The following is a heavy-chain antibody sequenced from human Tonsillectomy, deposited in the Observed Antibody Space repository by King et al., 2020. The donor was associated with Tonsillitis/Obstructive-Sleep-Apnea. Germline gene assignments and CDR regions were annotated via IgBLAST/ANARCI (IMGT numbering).Heavy chain of an antibody. CDR3: ARHLRDVYKYAYYYGVDV. J-gene: IGHJ6*02. CDR2: IDPSESYT. D-gene: IGHD5-24*01. Sequence: VQLQQSGAEVKKPGESLRISCKGSGYSFTSYWISWVRQMPGKGLEWMGRIDPSESYTNYSPSSQGHITISVDKSISTAYLQWSSLKASDTAMYYCARHLRDVYKYAYYYGVDVWGQGTTVTVSS. V-gene: IGHV5-10-1*01. CDR1: GYSFTSYW.